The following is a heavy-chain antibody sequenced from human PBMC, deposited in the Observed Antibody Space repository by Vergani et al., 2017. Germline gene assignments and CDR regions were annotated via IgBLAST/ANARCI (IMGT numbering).Heavy chain of an antibody. Sequence: QMQLQESGPGLVKSSETMSLSCLASGGTISNYYWNWIRQSPGKGLEWIAYVHVSGSINYSPSLKNRVTVSVDTSKSQFSLTLTSATAADTAVYYCARAYGANSGSRFDLWGQGALVTVSS. CDR2: VHVSGSI. J-gene: IGHJ5*02. CDR1: GGTISNYY. CDR3: ARAYGANSGSRFDL. D-gene: IGHD4/OR15-4a*01. V-gene: IGHV4-59*12.